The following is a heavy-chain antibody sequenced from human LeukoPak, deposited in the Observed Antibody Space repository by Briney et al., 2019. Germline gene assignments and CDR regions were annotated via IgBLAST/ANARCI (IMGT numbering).Heavy chain of an antibody. V-gene: IGHV4-59*01. D-gene: IGHD5-12*01. CDR1: GGSISSYY. Sequence: SETLSLTCTVSGGSISSYYWSWIRQPPGKGLEWIGYIYYSGSTNYNPSLKSRVTISVDTSKNQFSLKLSSVTAADTAVYYCARAGGYVPYFDYWGQGTLVTVSS. CDR3: ARAGGYVPYFDY. J-gene: IGHJ4*02. CDR2: IYYSGST.